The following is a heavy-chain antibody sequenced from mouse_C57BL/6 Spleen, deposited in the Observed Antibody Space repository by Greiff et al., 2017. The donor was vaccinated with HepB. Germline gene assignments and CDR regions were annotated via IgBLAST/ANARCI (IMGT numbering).Heavy chain of an antibody. J-gene: IGHJ2*01. CDR3: ARSGDYGSSLYYFDY. Sequence: QVQLKQSGAELVKPGASVKISCKASGYAFSSYWMNWVKQRPGKGLEWIGQIYPGDGDTNYNGKFKGKATLTADKSSSTAYMQLSSLTSEDSAVYFCARSGDYGSSLYYFDYWGQGTTLTVSS. CDR1: GYAFSSYW. D-gene: IGHD1-1*01. CDR2: IYPGDGDT. V-gene: IGHV1-80*01.